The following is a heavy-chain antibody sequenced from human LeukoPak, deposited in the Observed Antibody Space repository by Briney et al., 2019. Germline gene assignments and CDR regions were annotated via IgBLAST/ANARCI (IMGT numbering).Heavy chain of an antibody. CDR1: GGSISSGAYY. Sequence: SETLSLTCTVSGGSISSGAYYWSWIRQPPGKALEWIVYIHNSGNTFYNPSLKSRVIMSVDTSKNQFSLHLSSLTAADTAVYYCARGGIVVVTAILDYFDYWGQGTLVTVSS. V-gene: IGHV4-31*03. D-gene: IGHD2-21*02. CDR3: ARGGIVVVTAILDYFDY. J-gene: IGHJ4*02. CDR2: IHNSGNT.